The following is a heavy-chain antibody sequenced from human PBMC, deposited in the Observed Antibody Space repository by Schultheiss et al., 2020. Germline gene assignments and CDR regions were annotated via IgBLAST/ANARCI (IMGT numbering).Heavy chain of an antibody. Sequence: GESLKISCAASGFTFSSYGMHWVRQAPGKGLEWVAVIWYDGSNKYYADSVKGRFTISRDNSKNTLYLQMNSLRAEDTAVYYCARRIAAHAYYYYYGMDVWGKGATVSVYS. CDR3: ARRIAAHAYYYYYGMDV. D-gene: IGHD6-6*01. CDR1: GFTFSSYG. J-gene: IGHJ6*04. V-gene: IGHV3-33*01. CDR2: IWYDGSNK.